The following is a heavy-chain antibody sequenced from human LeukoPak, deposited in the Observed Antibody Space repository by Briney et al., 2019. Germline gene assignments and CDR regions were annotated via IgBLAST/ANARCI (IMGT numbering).Heavy chain of an antibody. D-gene: IGHD3-10*01. CDR3: ARENGDYFDY. CDR2: IDPSDSYT. CDR1: GYSFTSYW. Sequence: GESLQISCQGSGYSFTSYWISWVRQMPGKGLEWMGRIDPSDSYTNYSPSFQGHVTISADKSITTAYLQWSSLKASDTAMYYCARENGDYFDYWGQGTLVTVSS. J-gene: IGHJ4*02. V-gene: IGHV5-10-1*01.